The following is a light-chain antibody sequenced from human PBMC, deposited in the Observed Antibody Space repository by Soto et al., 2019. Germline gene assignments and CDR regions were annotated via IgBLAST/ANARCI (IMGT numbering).Light chain of an antibody. CDR3: PSYDSSLSGYV. V-gene: IGLV1-40*01. CDR1: SSNIGAGYD. Sequence: QSVLTQPPSVSGAPGQRVTISCTGSSSNIGAGYDVHWYQQLPGTAPKLLIYGNSNRPSGVPDRFSGSKSGTSASLAITGLQAEHEADYYCPSYDSSLSGYVFGTGTKLTVL. J-gene: IGLJ1*01. CDR2: GNS.